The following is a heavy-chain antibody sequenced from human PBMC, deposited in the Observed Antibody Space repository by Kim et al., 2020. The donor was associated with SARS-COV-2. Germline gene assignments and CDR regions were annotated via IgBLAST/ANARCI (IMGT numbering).Heavy chain of an antibody. D-gene: IGHD3-3*01. CDR3: ARDFWSGYYYGVNWFDP. J-gene: IGHJ5*02. CDR2: INHSGST. CDR1: GGSFSGYY. Sequence: SETLSLTCAVYGGSFSGYYWSWIRQPPGKGLEWIGEINHSGSTNYNPSLKSRVTISVDTSKNQFSLKLSSVTAADTAVYYCARDFWSGYYYGVNWFDPWGQGTLVTVSS. V-gene: IGHV4-34*01.